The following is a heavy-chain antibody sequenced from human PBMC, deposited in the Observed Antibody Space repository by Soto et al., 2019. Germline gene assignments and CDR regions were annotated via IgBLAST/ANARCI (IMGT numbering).Heavy chain of an antibody. CDR3: ASAAFSYATISPFPY. CDR2: IATTTSYI. D-gene: IGHD5-12*01. CDR1: GFPFRSYN. J-gene: IGHJ4*02. V-gene: IGHV3-21*04. Sequence: PGGSLRLSCVVSGFPFRSYNMRWVRQAPGKGLEWVSSIATTTSYIYYADSVKGRFTISRDNAKNSLYMQMGSLRADDTALYFCASAAFSYATISPFPYWGQRTRVTVSS.